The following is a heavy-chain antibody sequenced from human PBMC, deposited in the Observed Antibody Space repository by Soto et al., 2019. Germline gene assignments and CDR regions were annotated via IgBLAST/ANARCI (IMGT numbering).Heavy chain of an antibody. CDR1: GGSISSSSYY. D-gene: IGHD3-10*01. CDR3: ASRSLLWFGDPAYYFDY. CDR2: IFYIGST. J-gene: IGHJ4*02. Sequence: SETLSLTCTVSGGSISSSSYYWGWIRQPPGKGLEWIGNIFYIGSTYYNPSLKSRVTISVDTSKNQFSLKVPSVTAADTAVYFCASRSLLWFGDPAYYFDYWGQGTLVTVSS. V-gene: IGHV4-39*01.